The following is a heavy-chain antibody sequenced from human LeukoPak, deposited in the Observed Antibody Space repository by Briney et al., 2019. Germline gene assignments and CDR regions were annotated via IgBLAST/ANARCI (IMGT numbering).Heavy chain of an antibody. CDR1: GFTFSNYG. CDR2: INSDGSST. Sequence: GGSLRLSCAGSGFTFSNYGMYWVRQAPGKGLVWVSRINSDGSSTSYADSVKGRFTISRDNAKNTVYLEMNSLRAEDTAVYYCTRGILGKYGDYYFDSWGQGTLVTVSS. J-gene: IGHJ4*02. D-gene: IGHD4-17*01. V-gene: IGHV3-74*01. CDR3: TRGILGKYGDYYFDS.